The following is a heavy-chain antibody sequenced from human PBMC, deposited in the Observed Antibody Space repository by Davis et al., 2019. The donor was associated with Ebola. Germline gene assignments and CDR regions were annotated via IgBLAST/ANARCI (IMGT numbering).Heavy chain of an antibody. D-gene: IGHD5-12*01. CDR1: GFTFSSYA. Sequence: PGGSLRLSCAASGFTFSSYAMSWVRQAPGKGLEWVSAISGSGGSTYYADSVKGRFTISRDNSKNTLYLQMNSLRAEDTAVYYCARAQGTIVATNYDYWGQGTLVTVSS. V-gene: IGHV3-23*01. CDR3: ARAQGTIVATNYDY. CDR2: ISGSGGST. J-gene: IGHJ4*02.